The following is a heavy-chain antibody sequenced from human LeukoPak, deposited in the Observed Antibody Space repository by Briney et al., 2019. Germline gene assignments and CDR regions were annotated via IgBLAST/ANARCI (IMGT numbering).Heavy chain of an antibody. J-gene: IGHJ4*02. CDR3: ARGIVTGVDYFDY. CDR2: INWNSGSR. V-gene: IGHV3-9*01. Sequence: GGSLRLSCSASGFTLDDYAMHWVRQAPGKGLEWVSGINWNSGSRGYADSVKGRFTISRDSAKNSLYLQMSSLRVEDTAVYYCARGIVTGVDYFDYWGQGTLVTVSS. D-gene: IGHD3-9*01. CDR1: GFTLDDYA.